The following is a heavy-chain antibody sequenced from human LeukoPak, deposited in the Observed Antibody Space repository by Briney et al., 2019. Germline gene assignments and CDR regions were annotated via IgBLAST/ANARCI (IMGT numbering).Heavy chain of an antibody. D-gene: IGHD3-22*01. J-gene: IGHJ6*03. CDR3: ARGLRAEERYYKYYYMDV. CDR2: IHTIET. CDR1: GGSISGYF. Sequence: PSGTLSLTCTISGGSISGYFGTWIRQASGKGLEWIGYIHTIETKYNPSLQSRVSMSIDTSKNQFSLNLRSVTAADTAVYYCARGLRAEERYYKYYYMDVWGKGTTVTVSS. V-gene: IGHV4-4*09.